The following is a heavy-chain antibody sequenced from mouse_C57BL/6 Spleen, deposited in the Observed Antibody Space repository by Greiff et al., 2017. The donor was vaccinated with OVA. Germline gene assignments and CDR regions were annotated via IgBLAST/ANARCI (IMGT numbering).Heavy chain of an antibody. CDR2: ISSGSSTI. J-gene: IGHJ4*01. CDR3: ARPFTTVVVPLSMDY. CDR1: GFTFSDYG. V-gene: IGHV5-17*01. Sequence: EVMLVESGGGLVKPGGSLKLSCAASGFTFSDYGLHWVRQAPEKGLEWVAYISSGSSTIYYADTVKGRFTISRDNAKNTLFLQMTSLRSEDTAMYYCARPFTTVVVPLSMDYWGQGTSVTVSS. D-gene: IGHD1-1*01.